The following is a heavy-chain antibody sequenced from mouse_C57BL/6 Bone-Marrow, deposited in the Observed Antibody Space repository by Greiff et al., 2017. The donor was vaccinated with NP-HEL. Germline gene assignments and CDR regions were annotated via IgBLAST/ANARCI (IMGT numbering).Heavy chain of an antibody. J-gene: IGHJ1*03. CDR1: GYSITSGYY. D-gene: IGHD1-1*01. Sequence: EVQLQQSGPGLVKPSQSLSLTCSVTGYSITSGYYWNWIRQFPGNKLEWMGYISYDGSNNYNPSLKNRISITRDTSKNQFFLKLNSVTTEDTATYYCARGYYYGSSYDWYFDVWGTGPTVTVSS. V-gene: IGHV3-6*01. CDR2: ISYDGSN. CDR3: ARGYYYGSSYDWYFDV.